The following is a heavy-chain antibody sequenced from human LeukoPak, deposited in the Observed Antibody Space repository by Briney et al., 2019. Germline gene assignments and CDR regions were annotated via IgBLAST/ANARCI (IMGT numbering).Heavy chain of an antibody. Sequence: GASVKVSCKAFGHTFTSNYMHWVRQAPGQGPEWMGVISPSGGSTTYAQKFQGRVTLTRDMPTSTDYLELSSLRSEDTAVYYCARDNSVRDEAWWFNPWGQGTLVTVSS. CDR1: GHTFTSNY. CDR2: ISPSGGST. CDR3: ARDNSVRDEAWWFNP. D-gene: IGHD5-24*01. V-gene: IGHV1-46*01. J-gene: IGHJ5*02.